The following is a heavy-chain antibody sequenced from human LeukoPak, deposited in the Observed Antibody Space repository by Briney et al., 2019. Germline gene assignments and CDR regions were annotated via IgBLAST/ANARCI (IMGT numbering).Heavy chain of an antibody. CDR1: GFTFSSHG. V-gene: IGHV3-30*02. D-gene: IGHD3-10*01. CDR2: IRYDGSNK. J-gene: IGHJ4*02. Sequence: GGSLRLSCAASGFTFSSHGMHWVRQAPGKGLEWVAFIRYDGSNKYYADSVKGRFSISRDNSKNTLYLQMNSLRAEDTALYYCAKDRGIISDYWGQGILVTVSS. CDR3: AKDRGIISDY.